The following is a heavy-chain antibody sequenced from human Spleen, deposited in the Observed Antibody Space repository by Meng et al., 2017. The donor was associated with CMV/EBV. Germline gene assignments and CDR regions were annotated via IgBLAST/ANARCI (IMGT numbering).Heavy chain of an antibody. CDR2: IKQDGSEK. J-gene: IGHJ6*02. V-gene: IGHV3-7*01. CDR3: ARAMDV. CDR1: GFAFTAYW. Sequence: GESLKISCAASGFAFTAYWMTWVRQAPGRGLEWVANIKQDGSEKRYVDSVKGRFTISRDNAKNSVYLQMNSLRADDTAVYYCARAMDVWGQGTTVTVSS.